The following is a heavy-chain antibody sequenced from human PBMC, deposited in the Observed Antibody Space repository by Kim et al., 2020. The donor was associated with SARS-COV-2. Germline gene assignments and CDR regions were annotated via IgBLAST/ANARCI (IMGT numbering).Heavy chain of an antibody. J-gene: IGHJ4*02. CDR3: ARDWDGGDCFDY. Sequence: NYPQKLESRATMTTDTSTSTADVELRSLRSDDTAVYYCARDWDGGDCFDYWGQGTLVTVSS. D-gene: IGHD2-21*01. V-gene: IGHV1-18*01.